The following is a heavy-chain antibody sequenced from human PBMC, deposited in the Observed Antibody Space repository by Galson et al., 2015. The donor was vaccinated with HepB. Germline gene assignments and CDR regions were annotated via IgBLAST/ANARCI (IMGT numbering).Heavy chain of an antibody. Sequence: SVKVSCKASGYTFSNYGINWVRQAPGQGLEWMGWISVYNGNTNYAQKFQGRVTMTTDRSTSTAYMELRNLRSDDTAAYHCARDVVPTTMGHYYYYYMDVWGKGTTVTVSS. V-gene: IGHV1-18*01. D-gene: IGHD2-2*01. CDR2: ISVYNGNT. J-gene: IGHJ6*03. CDR1: GYTFSNYG. CDR3: ARDVVPTTMGHYYYYYMDV.